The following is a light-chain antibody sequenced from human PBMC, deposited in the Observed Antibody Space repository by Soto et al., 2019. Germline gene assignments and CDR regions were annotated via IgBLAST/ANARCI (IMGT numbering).Light chain of an antibody. CDR1: QSISSW. CDR2: AAS. V-gene: IGKV1-12*01. J-gene: IGKJ4*01. Sequence: IQMIQSPSTLSASVGDRVTITCRASQSISSWLAWYQQKPGKAPKLLIYAASSLQSGVPSRFSGSGSGTDFTLTISSLQPEDFATYYCQQANSFPPSFGGGTKVDI. CDR3: QQANSFPPS.